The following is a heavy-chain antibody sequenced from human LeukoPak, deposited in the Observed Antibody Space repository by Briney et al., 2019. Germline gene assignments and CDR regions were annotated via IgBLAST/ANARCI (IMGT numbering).Heavy chain of an antibody. CDR3: ARARITIFGVVIIDRNAFDI. Sequence: SETLSLTCTVSGGSISSGSYYWSWIRQPAGKGLEWIGRIYTSGSTNYNPSLKSRVTIPVDTSKNQFSLKLSSVTAADTAVYYCARARITIFGVVIIDRNAFDIWGQGTMVTVSS. D-gene: IGHD3-3*01. J-gene: IGHJ3*02. V-gene: IGHV4-61*02. CDR1: GGSISSGSYY. CDR2: IYTSGST.